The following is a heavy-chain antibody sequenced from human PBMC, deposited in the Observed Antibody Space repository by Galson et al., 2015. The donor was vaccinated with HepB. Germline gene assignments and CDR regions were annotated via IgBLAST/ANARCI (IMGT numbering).Heavy chain of an antibody. J-gene: IGHJ4*02. CDR2: ITFRGEST. CDR1: GFMFTNFA. D-gene: IGHD1-26*01. V-gene: IGHV3-23*01. Sequence: SLRLSCAASGFMFTNFAMAWVRQAPGKGLEWVSSITFRGESTYYADPVKGRFTISRDKSTNTLFLQVNSLRAEDTAVYFCAKAWDMSVTVPRRPYYFDNWGQGTLVTVSP. CDR3: AKAWDMSVTVPRRPYYFDN.